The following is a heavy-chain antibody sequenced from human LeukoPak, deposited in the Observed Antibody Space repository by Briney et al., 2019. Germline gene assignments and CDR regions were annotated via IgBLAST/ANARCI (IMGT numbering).Heavy chain of an antibody. CDR2: ISGSGGST. Sequence: GGSLRLSCAASGFTFSSYAMSWVRQAPGKGLEWVSAISGSGGSTYYADSVKGRFTISRDNSKNALYLQMNSLRAEDTAVYYCAKTRWLQSTTIDYWGQGTLVTVSS. J-gene: IGHJ4*02. CDR3: AKTRWLQSTTIDY. V-gene: IGHV3-23*01. D-gene: IGHD5-12*01. CDR1: GFTFSSYA.